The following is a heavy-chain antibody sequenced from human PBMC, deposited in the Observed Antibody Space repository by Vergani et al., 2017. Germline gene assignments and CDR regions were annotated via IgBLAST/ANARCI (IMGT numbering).Heavy chain of an antibody. CDR2: IKNKTYGGTT. V-gene: IGHV3-15*01. D-gene: IGHD3-22*01. CDR3: TSPYYYHSSGYYYRTDY. CDR1: GFTFSNAW. J-gene: IGHJ4*02. Sequence: EVQLVESGGGLVKPGGSLRLSCAASGFTFSNAWMSWVRQAPGKGLEWVGCIKNKTYGGTTNYAAPVKGRFTISRDDSKNTLYLQMNSLKTEDTAVYYCTSPYYYHSSGYYYRTDYWSQGTLVTVSS.